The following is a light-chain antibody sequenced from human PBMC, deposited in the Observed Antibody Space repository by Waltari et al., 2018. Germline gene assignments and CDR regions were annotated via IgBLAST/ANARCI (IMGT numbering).Light chain of an antibody. Sequence: QSALTQPPSASGSPGQSVTISCTGTSSDVGSSNSVSWYQHHPGKAPKLIIYEVTKRPSGVPDRFSGSKSGNTASLTVSGLQADDEADYYCTSYVGINNFPYVFGTGTKVTVL. V-gene: IGLV2-8*01. CDR2: EVT. CDR1: SSDVGSSNS. J-gene: IGLJ1*01. CDR3: TSYVGINNFPYV.